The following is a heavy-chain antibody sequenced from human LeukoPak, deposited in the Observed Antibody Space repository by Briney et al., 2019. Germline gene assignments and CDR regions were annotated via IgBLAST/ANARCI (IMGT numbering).Heavy chain of an antibody. D-gene: IGHD2-8*02. V-gene: IGHV3-48*02. CDR2: ISSSGSAI. J-gene: IGHJ4*02. Sequence: PGGSLRLSCAASGFTFSSHSMSWVRQAPGKGLEWVSYISSSGSAIDYADSVKGRFTISRDNAKNSLYLQMNSLRDEDTAVYYCARDSVLDYWGQGTLVTVSS. CDR1: GFTFSSHS. CDR3: ARDSVLDY.